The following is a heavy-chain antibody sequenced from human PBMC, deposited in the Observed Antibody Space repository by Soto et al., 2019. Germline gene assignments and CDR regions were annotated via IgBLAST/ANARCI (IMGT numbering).Heavy chain of an antibody. J-gene: IGHJ6*02. CDR2: INSDGSST. V-gene: IGHV3-74*01. CDR1: GFTFSSYR. CDR3: ARSYSFGQRVYYYYAMDV. Sequence: PGGSLRLSCAASGFTFSSYRMHWVRQAPGKGLVWVSRINSDGSSTSYADSVKGRFTISRDNAKNTLYLQMNSLRAEDTAVYYCARSYSFGQRVYYYYAMDVWGQGTTVTVSS. D-gene: IGHD5-18*01.